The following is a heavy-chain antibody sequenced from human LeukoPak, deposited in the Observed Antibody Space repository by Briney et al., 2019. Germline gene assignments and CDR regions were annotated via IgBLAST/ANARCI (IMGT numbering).Heavy chain of an antibody. CDR3: ARGYGSGSYYSGSYFDY. CDR2: IYYSGST. J-gene: IGHJ4*02. Sequence: SETLSLTCTVSGGSISSSSYYWGWIRQPPGKGLEWIGSIYYSGSTYYNPSLKSRVTISVDTSKNQFSLKLSSVTAADTAVYYCARGYGSGSYYSGSYFDYWGQGTLVTVSS. V-gene: IGHV4-39*07. D-gene: IGHD3-10*01. CDR1: GGSISSSSYY.